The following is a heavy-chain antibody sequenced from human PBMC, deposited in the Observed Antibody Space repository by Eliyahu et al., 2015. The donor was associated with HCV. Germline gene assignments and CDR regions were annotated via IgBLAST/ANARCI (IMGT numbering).Heavy chain of an antibody. Sequence: EVQLVESGGGLVQPGGSLRLSCAASGFTFVSYSMNWVRQAPGKGLEGVSYISSSSSTIYYADSVKGRFTISRDNAKNSLYLQMNSLRAEDTAVYYCARGVGATLYYFDYWGQGTLVTVSS. D-gene: IGHD1-26*01. CDR3: ARGVGATLYYFDY. CDR1: GFTFVSYS. V-gene: IGHV3-48*01. J-gene: IGHJ4*02. CDR2: ISSSSSTI.